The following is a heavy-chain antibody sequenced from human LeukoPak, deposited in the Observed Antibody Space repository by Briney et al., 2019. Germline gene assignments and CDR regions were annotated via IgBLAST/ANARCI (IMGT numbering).Heavy chain of an antibody. Sequence: PGGSLRLSCAASGFTFSSYSMNWVRQAPGKGLEWVSSISSSSYIYYADSVKGRFTISRDNAKNSLYLQMNSLRAEDTAVYYCARDRTIFGVAPAPNYFDYWGQGTLVTVSS. J-gene: IGHJ4*02. CDR3: ARDRTIFGVAPAPNYFDY. D-gene: IGHD3-3*01. CDR2: ISSSSYI. CDR1: GFTFSSYS. V-gene: IGHV3-21*01.